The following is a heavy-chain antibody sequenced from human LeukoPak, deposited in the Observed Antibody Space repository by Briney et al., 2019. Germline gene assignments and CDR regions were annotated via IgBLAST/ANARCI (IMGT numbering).Heavy chain of an antibody. CDR1: GGSISSYY. V-gene: IGHV4-59*01. J-gene: IGHJ3*02. Sequence: SETLSLTCTVSGGSISSYYWSWIRQPPGKGLEWIGYIYYSGSTNYNPSLKSRGTISVETSKNQSSLKLSSVTAADTAVYYCARAASIAAGAFDIWGQGTMVTVSS. CDR2: IYYSGST. D-gene: IGHD6-25*01. CDR3: ARAASIAAGAFDI.